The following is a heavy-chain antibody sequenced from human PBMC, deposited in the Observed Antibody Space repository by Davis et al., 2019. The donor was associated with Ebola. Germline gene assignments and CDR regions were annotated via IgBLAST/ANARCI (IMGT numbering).Heavy chain of an antibody. V-gene: IGHV5-10-1*01. Sequence: KVSCKGSGYSFTSYWIGWVRQMSRKGLEWMGRIDPSDSYTNYSPSFQGHVTISADKSISTAYLQWSSLKASDTAMYYCARQNWYSSSWYSDYWGQGTLVTVSS. CDR3: ARQNWYSSSWYSDY. CDR2: IDPSDSYT. J-gene: IGHJ4*02. CDR1: GYSFTSYW. D-gene: IGHD6-13*01.